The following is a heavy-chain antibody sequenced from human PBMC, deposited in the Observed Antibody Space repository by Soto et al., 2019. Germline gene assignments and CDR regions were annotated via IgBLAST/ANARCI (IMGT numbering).Heavy chain of an antibody. CDR2: IDPSDSQT. Sequence: ESLTISRKGSGYSFAGYWITWVRQRPGKGLEWMGRIDPSDSQTYYSPSFRGHVTISATKSITTVFLQWSGLRASDTAMYYCARQIYDSDTGPNFQYYFDSWGQGTPVIVSS. J-gene: IGHJ4*02. CDR3: ARQIYDSDTGPNFQYYFDS. D-gene: IGHD3-22*01. CDR1: GYSFAGYW. V-gene: IGHV5-10-1*01.